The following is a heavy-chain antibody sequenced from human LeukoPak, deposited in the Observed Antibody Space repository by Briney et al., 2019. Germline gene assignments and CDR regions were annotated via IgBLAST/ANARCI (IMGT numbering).Heavy chain of an antibody. CDR2: INPSGGST. CDR3: AKDRGTVTTVMGLDY. D-gene: IGHD4-17*01. J-gene: IGHJ4*02. CDR1: GYTFTSYY. V-gene: IGHV1-46*01. Sequence: ASVKVSCKASGYTFTSYYMHWVRQAPGQGLEWMGIINPSGGSTSYAQKFQGRVTITRNTSISTAYMELSSLRSEDMALYYCAKDRGTVTTVMGLDYWGQGTLVTVSS.